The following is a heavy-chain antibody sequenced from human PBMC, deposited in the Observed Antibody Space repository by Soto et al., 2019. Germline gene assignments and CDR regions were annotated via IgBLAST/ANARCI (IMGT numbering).Heavy chain of an antibody. Sequence: GGSLRLSCAASGFTFSSYGMHWVRQAPGKGLEWVAVISYDGSNKYYADSVKGRFTISRDNSKNTLYLQMNSLRAEDTAVYYCAKTTSDAVAGTDFDYWGQGT. J-gene: IGHJ4*02. CDR3: AKTTSDAVAGTDFDY. V-gene: IGHV3-30*18. D-gene: IGHD6-19*01. CDR2: ISYDGSNK. CDR1: GFTFSSYG.